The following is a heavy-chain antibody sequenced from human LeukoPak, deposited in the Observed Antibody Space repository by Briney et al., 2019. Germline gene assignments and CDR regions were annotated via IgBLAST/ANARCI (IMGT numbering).Heavy chain of an antibody. J-gene: IGHJ5*02. CDR2: IYPGDSDT. CDR3: ARSVMARGVYWFDP. V-gene: IGHV5-51*01. D-gene: IGHD3-10*01. Sequence: GESLKISSLGSGYNFSNYWIGWVRQMPGKGLEWMGIIYPGDSDTRYSPSFQGQVTISADKSISTAYLQWSSLRAPDTAMYYCARSVMARGVYWFDPWGQGTLVIVSS. CDR1: GYNFSNYW.